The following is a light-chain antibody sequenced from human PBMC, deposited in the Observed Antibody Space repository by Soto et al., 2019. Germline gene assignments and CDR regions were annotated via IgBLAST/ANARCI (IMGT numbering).Light chain of an antibody. CDR1: TXDIAGYNY. CDR3: TSFSSSTSLYV. Sequence: QSVLTQPASVSGSLGQSITISCTGTTXDIAGYNYISWYQQLPGKAPKLMIYQVTIRPSGISNRFSGSKSGNTASLTISGLQAEDEADYYCTSFSSSTSLYVFGTGTKV. V-gene: IGLV2-14*01. J-gene: IGLJ1*01. CDR2: QVT.